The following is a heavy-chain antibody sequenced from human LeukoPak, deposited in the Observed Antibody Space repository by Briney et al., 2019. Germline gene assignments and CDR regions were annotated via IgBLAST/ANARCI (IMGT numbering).Heavy chain of an antibody. J-gene: IGHJ4*02. CDR2: IKEDGSEK. CDR3: ARDPAYGALDY. V-gene: IGHV3-7*01. Sequence: GDSLRLSCAASGFTFRNSWMSWVRQAPGKGLERVAEIKEDGSEKYYVDSVKGRFTISRDNAKSSLFLQMNNLRAEDTAVYYCARDPAYGALDYWGQGTLVTVS. D-gene: IGHD4-17*01. CDR1: GFTFRNSW.